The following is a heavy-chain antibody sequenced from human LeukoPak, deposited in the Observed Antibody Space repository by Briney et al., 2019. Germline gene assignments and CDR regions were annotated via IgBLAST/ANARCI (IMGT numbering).Heavy chain of an antibody. Sequence: PSETLSLTCAVYGGSFSGYYWSWIRQPPGKGLEWIGEINHSGSTNYNPSLKSRVTISVDTSKNQFSLKLSSVTAADTAVYYCASQKWLSLDDAFDIWGQGTMVTVSS. CDR3: ASQKWLSLDDAFDI. D-gene: IGHD3-22*01. V-gene: IGHV4-34*01. J-gene: IGHJ3*02. CDR2: INHSGST. CDR1: GGSFSGYY.